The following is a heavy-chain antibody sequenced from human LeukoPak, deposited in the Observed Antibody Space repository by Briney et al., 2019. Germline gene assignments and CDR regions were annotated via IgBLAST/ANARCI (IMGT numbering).Heavy chain of an antibody. D-gene: IGHD6-19*01. CDR1: GFTFSSYA. V-gene: IGHV3-23*01. CDR2: ISGSGGST. J-gene: IGHJ4*02. Sequence: GGSLRLPCAASGFTFSSYAMSWVRQAPGKGLEWVSVISGSGGSTDYADSVKGRFTISRDNSKNTLYLQMNSLRAEDTAVYYCAKEIAYSSGWNYFDYWGQGTLVTVSS. CDR3: AKEIAYSSGWNYFDY.